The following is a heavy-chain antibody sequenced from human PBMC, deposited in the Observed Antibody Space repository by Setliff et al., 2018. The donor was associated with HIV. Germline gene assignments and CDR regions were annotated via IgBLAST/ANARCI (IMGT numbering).Heavy chain of an antibody. Sequence: PSETLSLTCSVSGGSISSYYWSWIRQPPGKGREWIGYIYYSGSTDYNPSLKSRVTISVDTSKKQFSLKLISVTDADTAIYYCARHPYVKDAFDIWGQGTMVTVSS. V-gene: IGHV4-59*08. CDR1: GGSISSYY. J-gene: IGHJ3*02. CDR2: IYYSGST. CDR3: ARHPYVKDAFDI. D-gene: IGHD2-21*01.